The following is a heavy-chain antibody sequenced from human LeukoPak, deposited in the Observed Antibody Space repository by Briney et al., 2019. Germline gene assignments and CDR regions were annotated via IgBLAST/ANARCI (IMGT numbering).Heavy chain of an antibody. CDR1: GFTFGKYW. V-gene: IGHV3-7*03. J-gene: IGHJ4*02. CDR2: IELDGSEK. D-gene: IGHD3-3*01. CDR3: ARDQYDTWSRRGNFDS. Sequence: GGSLRLSCVASGFTFGKYWMSCVRQAPGKGLEWVANIELDGSEKNYVDSVKGRFTISRDNTKNSLYLQMNSLRAEDTAVFYCARDQYDTWSRRGNFDSWGQGTLVIVSS.